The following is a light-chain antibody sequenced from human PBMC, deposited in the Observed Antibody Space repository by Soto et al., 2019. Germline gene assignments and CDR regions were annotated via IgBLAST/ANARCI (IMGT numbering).Light chain of an antibody. CDR3: QQYNGYPWT. V-gene: IGKV1-5*03. CDR1: QSISSW. CDR2: RAS. J-gene: IGKJ1*01. Sequence: DILMTQSPSTLSASVGDRVTITCRASQSISSWLAWYQRKPGKAPKLLIYRASILESGVPSSFSGSGSGTEFTLTISSLQPDDFATYSCQQYNGYPWTFGQGTKVEV.